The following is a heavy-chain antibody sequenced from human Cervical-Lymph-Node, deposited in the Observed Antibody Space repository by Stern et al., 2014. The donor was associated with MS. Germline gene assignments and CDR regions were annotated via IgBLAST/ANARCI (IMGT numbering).Heavy chain of an antibody. Sequence: VQLEESGGGVVQPGRSLRLSCAASDFAFSDYGMHWVRQAPGKGLEWVAVIGDDGTNKYYADAVKGRFTISRDNSRNTLYLQMNSLRAEDTAVYFCARALLWFRTFTGDALEIWGQGTMVAVSS. CDR2: IGDDGTNK. J-gene: IGHJ3*02. CDR3: ARALLWFRTFTGDALEI. V-gene: IGHV3-33*01. CDR1: DFAFSDYG. D-gene: IGHD3-10*01.